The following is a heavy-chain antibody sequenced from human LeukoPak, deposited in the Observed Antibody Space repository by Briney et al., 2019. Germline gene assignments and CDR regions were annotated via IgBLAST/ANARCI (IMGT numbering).Heavy chain of an antibody. CDR2: ISYDGSNK. D-gene: IGHD2-15*01. Sequence: GGSLRLSCAASGFTFSSYGMHWVRQAPGKGLEWVAVISYDGSNKYYADSVKGRFTISRDNSKNTLYLQMNSLRAEDTAVYYCAKEYRYCSGGSCTSFDYWGQGTLVTVSS. CDR1: GFTFSSYG. J-gene: IGHJ4*02. V-gene: IGHV3-30*18. CDR3: AKEYRYCSGGSCTSFDY.